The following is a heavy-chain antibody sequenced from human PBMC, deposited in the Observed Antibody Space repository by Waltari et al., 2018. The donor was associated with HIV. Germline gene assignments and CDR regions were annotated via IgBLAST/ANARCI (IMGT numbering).Heavy chain of an antibody. Sequence: QVQLQESGPGLVKPSDTLSLTCAVSDFSITSGHYWGWIRQSPGKGLDWIGSVFHSGSTFYKPSFKSRVSISVDTSKNQFSLKLTSVTAADTAVYYCARQPAPDSTWFQIYFDYWGQGTVVTVSS. J-gene: IGHJ4*02. V-gene: IGHV4-38-2*01. CDR1: DFSITSGHY. D-gene: IGHD6-13*01. CDR2: VFHSGST. CDR3: ARQPAPDSTWFQIYFDY.